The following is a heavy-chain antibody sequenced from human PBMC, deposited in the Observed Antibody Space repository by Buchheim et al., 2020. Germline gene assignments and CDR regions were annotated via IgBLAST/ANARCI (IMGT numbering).Heavy chain of an antibody. Sequence: EVQLVESGGGLVQPGGSLSVSCAASGFTFETYEMNWVRQAPGKELEWVSYIGSGGSAKYYADSVKGRFTISRDNAKNSLYLQMNSLRAEDTAVYYCARVSRGGSLGYWGQGTL. D-gene: IGHD2-15*01. CDR2: IGSGGSAK. CDR1: GFTFETYE. V-gene: IGHV3-48*03. J-gene: IGHJ4*02. CDR3: ARVSRGGSLGY.